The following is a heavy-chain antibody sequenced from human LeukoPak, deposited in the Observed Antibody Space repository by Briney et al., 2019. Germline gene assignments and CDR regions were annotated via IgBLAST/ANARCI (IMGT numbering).Heavy chain of an antibody. CDR2: IKQDGSEK. D-gene: IGHD5-12*01. CDR1: GFTFSSYW. Sequence: GGSLRLSCAASGFTFSSYWMSWVRQAPGKGLEWVANIKQDGSEKYYVDSVKGRFTISRDNAKNSLYLQMNSLRAEDTAVYYCARQGRVASFTSPVDPWGQRILVAVSS. V-gene: IGHV3-7*01. CDR3: ARQGRVASFTSPVDP. J-gene: IGHJ5*01.